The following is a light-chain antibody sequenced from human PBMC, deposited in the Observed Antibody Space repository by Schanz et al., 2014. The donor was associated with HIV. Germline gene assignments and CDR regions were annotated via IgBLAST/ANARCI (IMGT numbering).Light chain of an antibody. V-gene: IGLV1-40*01. CDR3: AAWDDSLSGVV. CDR2: GNS. Sequence: QSVLTQPPSVSAAPGQKVTISCTGSSSNIGAGYHVPWSQQLPGTAPKLLIYGNSNRPSGVPDRFSGSKSGTSASLAISGLRSEDEADYYCAAWDDSLSGVVFGGGTKLTVL. J-gene: IGLJ2*01. CDR1: SSNIGAGYH.